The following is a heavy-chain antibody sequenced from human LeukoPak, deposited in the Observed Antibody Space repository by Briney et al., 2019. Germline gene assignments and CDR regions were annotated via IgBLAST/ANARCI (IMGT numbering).Heavy chain of an antibody. Sequence: ASVNVSCKASGYTFTSYYMHWVRQAPGQGLEWMGIINPSGGSTSYAQKFQGRVTMTTDTSTSTAYMELRSLRSDDTAAYYCARAERGYYYMDVWGKGTTVTVSS. CDR2: INPSGGST. V-gene: IGHV1-46*01. CDR1: GYTFTSYY. CDR3: ARAERGYYYMDV. J-gene: IGHJ6*03. D-gene: IGHD5-24*01.